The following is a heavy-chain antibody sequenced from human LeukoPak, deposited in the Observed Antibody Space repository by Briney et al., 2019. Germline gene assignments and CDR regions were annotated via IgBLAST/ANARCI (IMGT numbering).Heavy chain of an antibody. J-gene: IGHJ5*02. V-gene: IGHV1-18*01. CDR2: ISAYNGST. D-gene: IGHD3-10*01. Sequence: GASVNVSCKASGYTFTSYGISWVRQAPGQGLEWMGWISAYNGSTNYAQKLQGRVTMTTDTSTSTAYMELRSLRSDDTAVYYCARVPRLLWFGELLDWFDPWGQGTLVTVSS. CDR1: GYTFTSYG. CDR3: ARVPRLLWFGELLDWFDP.